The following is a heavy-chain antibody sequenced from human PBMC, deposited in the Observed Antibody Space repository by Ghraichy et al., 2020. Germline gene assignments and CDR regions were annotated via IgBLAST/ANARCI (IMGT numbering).Heavy chain of an antibody. D-gene: IGHD6-13*01. V-gene: IGHV4-31*02. CDR3: ARDSTWYSFDS. Sequence: SETLSLTCTFSGGSINSGDYYWSWIRQHPGKGLERIGYIYYSGTTYYNPSLKSRVTISRDTSKNQFFLKLSSVTAADTAVYYCARDSTWYSFDSWGQGTLVTVSS. CDR2: IYYSGTT. J-gene: IGHJ4*02. CDR1: GGSINSGDYY.